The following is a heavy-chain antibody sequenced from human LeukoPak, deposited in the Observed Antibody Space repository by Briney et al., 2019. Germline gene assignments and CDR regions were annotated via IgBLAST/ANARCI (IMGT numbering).Heavy chain of an antibody. CDR2: INTNTGNP. J-gene: IGHJ6*03. CDR3: ARAGTSGYINENYYYYYMDV. V-gene: IGHV7-4-1*02. CDR1: GYTFTSYA. D-gene: IGHD5-12*01. Sequence: ASVKVSCKASGYTFTSYAMNWVRQAPGQGLEWMGWINTNTGNPTYAQGFTGRFVFSLDTSVSTAYLQISSLKAEDTAVYYCARAGTSGYINENYYYYYMDVWGKGTTVTVSS.